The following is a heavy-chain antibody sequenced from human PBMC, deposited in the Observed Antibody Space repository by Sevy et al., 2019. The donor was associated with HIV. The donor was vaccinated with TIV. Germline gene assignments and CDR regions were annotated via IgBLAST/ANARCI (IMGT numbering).Heavy chain of an antibody. J-gene: IGHJ6*03. Sequence: SETLSLTCTVSGGSISSGSYYWSWIRQPAGKGLEWIGHISTSGSTNYNPSLKSRVTISVDTSKNQFSLKLSSVTAADTAVYYCATTRAPYYYGSGNYSPDYMDVWGKGTTVTVSS. CDR1: GGSISSGSYY. V-gene: IGHV4-61*09. CDR3: ATTRAPYYYGSGNYSPDYMDV. CDR2: ISTSGST. D-gene: IGHD3-10*01.